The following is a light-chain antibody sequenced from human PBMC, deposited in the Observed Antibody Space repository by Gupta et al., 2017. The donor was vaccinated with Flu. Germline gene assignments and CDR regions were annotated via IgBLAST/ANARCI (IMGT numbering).Light chain of an antibody. Sequence: QTVVTQEPSFSVSPGGTVTITCALSSGSVSTSYHPTWLQQAPGQTPRTLIYSTNTRSSGVPDRFSGSIVGNKAALTITGAQADDECHYHCGLYMGSGIWVFGGGTKVTVL. J-gene: IGLJ3*02. CDR2: STN. CDR3: GLYMGSGIWV. CDR1: SGSVSTSYH. V-gene: IGLV8-61*01.